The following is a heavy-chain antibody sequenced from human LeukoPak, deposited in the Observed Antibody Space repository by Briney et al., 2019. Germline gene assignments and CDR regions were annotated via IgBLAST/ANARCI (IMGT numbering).Heavy chain of an antibody. D-gene: IGHD1-26*01. CDR3: AREQNAGATHEGEAFDI. J-gene: IGHJ3*02. V-gene: IGHV1-2*04. CDR1: GYTFTGYY. CDR2: INPNSGGT. Sequence: ASVKVSCKASGYTFTGYYMHWVRQAPGQGLEWMGWINPNSGGTNYAQKFQGWVTMTRDTSISTAYMELSRLRSDDTAVYYCAREQNAGATHEGEAFDIWGQGTMVTVSS.